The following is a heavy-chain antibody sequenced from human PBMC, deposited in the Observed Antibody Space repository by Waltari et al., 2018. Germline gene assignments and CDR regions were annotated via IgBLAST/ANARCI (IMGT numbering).Heavy chain of an antibody. V-gene: IGHV3-74*03. CDR2: INGDGYSI. D-gene: IGHD2-15*01. CDR3: ARWYCSSGDRCYFDY. J-gene: IGHJ4*02. CDR1: GFAFSSYW. Sequence: EVQLVESGGGPFQPGGSLRLSCAASGFAFSSYWRYWVRQAPGKGLVFGLRINGDGYSIMYEDLWKGRFTISRDNAKNTLWLQMDSARADDTALYYCARWYCSSGDRCYFDYWGQGTLVTVSS.